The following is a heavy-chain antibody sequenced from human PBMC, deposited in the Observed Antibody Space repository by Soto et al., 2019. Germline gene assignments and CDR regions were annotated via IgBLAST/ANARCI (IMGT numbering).Heavy chain of an antibody. CDR2: IFSNDEK. J-gene: IGHJ6*02. CDR1: GFSLSNARMG. CDR3: ARIRAIYDFWSAGYYYGMDV. V-gene: IGHV2-26*01. D-gene: IGHD3-3*01. Sequence: ESGPTLVNPTETLTLTCTVSGFSLSNARMGVSWIRQPPGKALEWLAHIFSNDEKSYSTSLKSRLTISKDTSKSQVVLTMTNMDPVDTATYYRARIRAIYDFWSAGYYYGMDVWGQGTTVTVSS.